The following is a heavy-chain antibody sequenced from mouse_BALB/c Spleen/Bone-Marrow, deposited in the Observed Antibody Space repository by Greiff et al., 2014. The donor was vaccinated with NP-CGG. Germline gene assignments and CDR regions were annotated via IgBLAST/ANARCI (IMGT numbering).Heavy chain of an antibody. V-gene: IGHV1-80*01. J-gene: IGHJ2*01. Sequence: QVQLQQPGAELVRPGSSVKISCKASGYAFSVYWMNWVKQRPGQGLEWIGQIYPGDGDTNYNGKFKGRATLTADKSSNTAYMQLSSLTPEDSAVYFCARGGISVDYRGQCPTLPASS. CDR2: IYPGDGDT. CDR3: ARGGISVDY. CDR1: GYAFSVYW.